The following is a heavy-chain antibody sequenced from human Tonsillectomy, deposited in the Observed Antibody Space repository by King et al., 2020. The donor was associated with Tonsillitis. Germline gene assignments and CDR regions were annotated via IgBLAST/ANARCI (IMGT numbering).Heavy chain of an antibody. V-gene: IGHV4-59*08. CDR2: IHYSGGP. CDR3: ARGVGATRFDY. Sequence: QLQESGPGLLKPSETLSLSCTVSGGSISSYYWSWIRQPPGKGLEWVGFIHYSGGPNYNPSLKIRVTTSVYTSKTQVSLKLRFVTAADTAVFYCARGVGATRFDYWGQGTLVTVSS. J-gene: IGHJ4*02. D-gene: IGHD1-26*01. CDR1: GGSISSYY.